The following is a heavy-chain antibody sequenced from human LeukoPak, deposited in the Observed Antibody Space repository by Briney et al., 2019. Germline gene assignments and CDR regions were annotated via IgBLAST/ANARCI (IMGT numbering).Heavy chain of an antibody. CDR1: GFTFSSYS. CDR2: ISSSSSYI. Sequence: PGGSLRLSCAASGFTFSSYSMNWVRQAPGKGLEWVSSISSSSSYIYYADSVKGRFTISRDNAKNSLYLQMNSLRAEDTAVYYCARSIAARFQIDYWGQGTLVTVSS. J-gene: IGHJ4*02. CDR3: ARSIAARFQIDY. D-gene: IGHD6-6*01. V-gene: IGHV3-21*01.